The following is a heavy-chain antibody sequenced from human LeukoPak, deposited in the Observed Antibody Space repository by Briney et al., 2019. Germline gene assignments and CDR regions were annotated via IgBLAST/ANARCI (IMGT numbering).Heavy chain of an antibody. D-gene: IGHD3-3*01. CDR2: ISAYNGNT. CDR3: ARRRHSYYDFWSGYLDMDV. V-gene: IGHV1-18*01. Sequence: ASVKVSCKASGYTFTSYGISWVRQAPGQGLEWMGWISAYNGNTNYAQKLQGRVTMTTDTSTSTAYMELRSLRSDDTAVYYCARRRHSYYDFWSGYLDMDVWGKGTTVTVSS. J-gene: IGHJ6*03. CDR1: GYTFTSYG.